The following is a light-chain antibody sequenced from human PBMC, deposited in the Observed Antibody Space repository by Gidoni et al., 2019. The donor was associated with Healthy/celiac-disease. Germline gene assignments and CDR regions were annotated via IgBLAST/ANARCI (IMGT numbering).Light chain of an antibody. Sequence: EIVLTQSPGTLSLSPGDRATLSCRASQSVSSIYLAWYQQKPGQAPRLLIYGASSRATGIPDRFSGSGSGTDFTLTISRLEPEDFAVYYCQQYGSSLLTFGGGTKVEIK. V-gene: IGKV3-20*01. J-gene: IGKJ4*01. CDR2: GAS. CDR1: QSVSSIY. CDR3: QQYGSSLLT.